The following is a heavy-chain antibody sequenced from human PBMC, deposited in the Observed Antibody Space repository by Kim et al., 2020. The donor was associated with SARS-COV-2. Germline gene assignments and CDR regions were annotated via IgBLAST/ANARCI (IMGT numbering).Heavy chain of an antibody. D-gene: IGHD6-19*01. Sequence: DSVKGRSPIPRDNSKNNLYLQRNSLRAEDTAVYYCARDLRGSGWYYFDYWGQGTLVPVSS. J-gene: IGHJ4*02. CDR3: ARDLRGSGWYYFDY. V-gene: IGHV3-66*01.